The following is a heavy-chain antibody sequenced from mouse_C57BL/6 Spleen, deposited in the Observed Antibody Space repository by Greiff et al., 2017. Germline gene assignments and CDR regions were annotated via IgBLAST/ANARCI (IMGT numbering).Heavy chain of an antibody. CDR2: IYPGSGNT. D-gene: IGHD2-5*01. CDR3: ARTGPYSNYGAYAMDY. CDR1: GYTFTDYY. J-gene: IGHJ4*01. Sequence: QVHVKQSGAELVRPGASVKLSCKASGYTFTDYYINWVKQRPGQGLEWIARIYPGSGNTYYNEKFKGKATLTAEKSSSTAYMQLSSLTSEDSAVYFCARTGPYSNYGAYAMDYWGQGTSVTVSS. V-gene: IGHV1-76*01.